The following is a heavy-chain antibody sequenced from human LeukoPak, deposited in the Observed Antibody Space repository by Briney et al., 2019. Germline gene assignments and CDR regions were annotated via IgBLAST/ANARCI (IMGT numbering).Heavy chain of an antibody. CDR2: IRYDGSNK. CDR3: AKEKYQLLSGFDY. J-gene: IGHJ4*02. CDR1: GFTFSSYG. V-gene: IGHV3-30*02. D-gene: IGHD2-2*01. Sequence: GGSLRLSCAASGFTFSSYGMRWVRQAPGKGLEWVAFIRYDGSNKYYADSVKGRFTISRDNSKNTLYLQMNSLRAEDTAVYYCAKEKYQLLSGFDYWGQGTLVTVSS.